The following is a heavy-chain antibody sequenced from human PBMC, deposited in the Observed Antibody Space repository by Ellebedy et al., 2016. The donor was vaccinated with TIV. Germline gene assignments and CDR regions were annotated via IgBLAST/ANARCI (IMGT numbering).Heavy chain of an antibody. V-gene: IGHV3-23*01. CDR2: ISANGGTT. J-gene: IGHJ4*02. Sequence: PGGSLRLSCAASGFTFNNFDMTWVRQAPGKGLEWVSIISANGGTTYYADSVKGRFTISRDNSKNTLFLQMSSLRAEDTAVYFCARRSTDFAFDSWGQGTLVTVSS. CDR1: GFTFNNFD. CDR3: ARRSTDFAFDS. D-gene: IGHD3/OR15-3a*01.